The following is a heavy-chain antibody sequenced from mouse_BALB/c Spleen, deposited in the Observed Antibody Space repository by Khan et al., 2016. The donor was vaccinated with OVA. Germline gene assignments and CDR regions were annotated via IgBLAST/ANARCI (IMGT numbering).Heavy chain of an antibody. V-gene: IGHV3-2*02. CDR1: GYSITSGYA. CDR3: ARGNYYGYYFDY. J-gene: IGHJ2*01. Sequence: DVKLQESGPGLVKPSQSLSLTCTVTGYSITSGYAWNWIRQFPGNKLEWMGYISYSGVTSYNPSLKSRISITRDPSKNQFFLQLNSLTTEDTATYYCARGNYYGYYFDYWGQGTTLTVSS. D-gene: IGHD1-1*01. CDR2: ISYSGVT.